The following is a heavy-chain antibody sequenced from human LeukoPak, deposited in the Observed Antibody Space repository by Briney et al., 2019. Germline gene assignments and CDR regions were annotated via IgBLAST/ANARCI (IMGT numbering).Heavy chain of an antibody. CDR1: GFTFGNYA. Sequence: GGSLRLSCAASGFTFGNYAMSWVRQAPGKGLEWVSGISGSGGTTYHADSVKGRFTISRDNSKNMLYLQMNSLRAEDTAVYYCAKGGAMADKYYQEWGQGTLVTVSS. D-gene: IGHD6-19*01. CDR2: ISGSGGTT. J-gene: IGHJ1*01. CDR3: AKGGAMADKYYQE. V-gene: IGHV3-23*01.